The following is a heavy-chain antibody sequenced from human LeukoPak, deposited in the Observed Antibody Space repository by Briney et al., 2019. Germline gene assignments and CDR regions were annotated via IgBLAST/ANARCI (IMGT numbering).Heavy chain of an antibody. J-gene: IGHJ4*02. D-gene: IGHD3-10*01. V-gene: IGHV1-18*01. Sequence: GASVKVSCKASGYTFTSYGISWVRQAPGQGLEWMGWISAYNGNTNYAQKLQGRVTMTTDTSTSTAYMELRSLRSDDTAVYYCARSGIRLVWFGETMGYCDYWGQGTLVTVSS. CDR3: ARSGIRLVWFGETMGYCDY. CDR1: GYTFTSYG. CDR2: ISAYNGNT.